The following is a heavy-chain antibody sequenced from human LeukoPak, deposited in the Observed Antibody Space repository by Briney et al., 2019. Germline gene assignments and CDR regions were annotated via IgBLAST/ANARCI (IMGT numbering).Heavy chain of an antibody. CDR2: IYYSGST. D-gene: IGHD3-22*01. CDR3: ATRRGYYYDSSVLDAFDI. CDR1: GGSISSSSYY. Sequence: SETLSLTCTVSGGSISSSSYYWGWIRQPPGKGLEWIGSIYYSGSTYYNPSLKSRVTISVDTSKNQFSLKLSSVTAADTAVYYCATRRGYYYDSSVLDAFDIWGQGTMVTVSS. J-gene: IGHJ3*02. V-gene: IGHV4-39*07.